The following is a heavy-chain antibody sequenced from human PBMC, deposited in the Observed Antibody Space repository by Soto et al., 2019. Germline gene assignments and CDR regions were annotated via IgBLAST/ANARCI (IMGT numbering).Heavy chain of an antibody. J-gene: IGHJ4*02. CDR2: ISGSGDSI. Sequence: EVQVLESGGGLVQPGGPLRLSCAASGFTFSACAMGWVRQAPGKGLEWVSGISGSGDSINYADSVKGRFTISRDNSKNTLYLQMNSLRVDDTAVYHCVGQRLSTMIKVVDYWGQGTLVTVSS. CDR3: VGQRLSTMIKVVDY. V-gene: IGHV3-23*01. CDR1: GFTFSACA. D-gene: IGHD3-22*01.